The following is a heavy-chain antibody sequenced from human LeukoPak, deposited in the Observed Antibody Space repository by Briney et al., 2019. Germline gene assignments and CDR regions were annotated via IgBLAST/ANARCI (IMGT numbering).Heavy chain of an antibody. CDR1: GYTFTGYY. J-gene: IGHJ2*01. CDR2: INPNSGGT. D-gene: IGHD2-15*01. CDR3: ARVSCSGGSCYGWDHWYFDL. Sequence: ASVKVSCKASGYTFTGYYMHWVRQAPGQGLEWMGWINPNSGGTNYAQKFQGRVTMTRDTSISTAYMELSRLRSDDTAVDYCARVSCSGGSCYGWDHWYFDLWGRGTLVTVSS. V-gene: IGHV1-2*02.